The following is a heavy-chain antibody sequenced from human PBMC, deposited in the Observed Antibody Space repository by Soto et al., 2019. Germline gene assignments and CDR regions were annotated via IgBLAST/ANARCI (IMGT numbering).Heavy chain of an antibody. D-gene: IGHD6-19*01. CDR3: ARDSSGWYSTAYYFGY. CDR1: GGSLSGYY. J-gene: IGHJ4*02. V-gene: IGHV4-34*01. Sequence: SETLSLTCAVYGGSLSGYYWSWIRQPPGKGLEWIGEINHSGSTNYNPSLKSRVTISVDTSKNQFSLKLSSVTAADTAVYYCARDSSGWYSTAYYFGYWGQGTLVTVSS. CDR2: INHSGST.